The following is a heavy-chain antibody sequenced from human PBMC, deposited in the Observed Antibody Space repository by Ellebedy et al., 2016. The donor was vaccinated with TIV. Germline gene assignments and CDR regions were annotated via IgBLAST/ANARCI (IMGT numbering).Heavy chain of an antibody. V-gene: IGHV3-53*01. Sequence: GGSLRLXXAASGFTFSSYAMSWVRQAPGKGLEWVSVIYSGGNTYYADSVKGRFTISRDNSKNTLYLQMNSLRAEDTAVYYCARVFIVVDAFDIWGQGTMVTVSS. CDR1: GFTFSSYA. CDR3: ARVFIVVDAFDI. CDR2: IYSGGNT. J-gene: IGHJ3*02. D-gene: IGHD1-26*01.